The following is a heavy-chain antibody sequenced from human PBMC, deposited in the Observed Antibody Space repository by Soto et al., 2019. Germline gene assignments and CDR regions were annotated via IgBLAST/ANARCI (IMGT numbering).Heavy chain of an antibody. J-gene: IGHJ1*01. CDR2: ISSSSSYI. CDR3: AREGSIAVEGDAEYFQH. V-gene: IGHV3-21*01. Sequence: PGGSLRLSCAASGFTFSIYSMNWVRQAPGKGLDWVSSISSSSSYIYYADSVKGRFTISRANAKNSLYLQMNSLRAEDTAVYYCAREGSIAVEGDAEYFQHWGQGTLVTVSS. CDR1: GFTFSIYS. D-gene: IGHD6-19*01.